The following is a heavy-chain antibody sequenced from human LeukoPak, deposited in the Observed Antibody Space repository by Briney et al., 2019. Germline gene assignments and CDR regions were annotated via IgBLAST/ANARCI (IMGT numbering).Heavy chain of an antibody. V-gene: IGHV4-59*01. Sequence: SETLSLTCTVSDDSISDYYRGWIRQPPGKGLEWIGYFHNSGTSTYNPSLKSRVTISADTSKNQFSLKLNSLTTADTAVYYCTRGAGWLIDYWGQGILVTVCS. J-gene: IGHJ4*02. D-gene: IGHD3-16*01. CDR3: TRGAGWLIDY. CDR2: FHNSGTS. CDR1: DDSISDYY.